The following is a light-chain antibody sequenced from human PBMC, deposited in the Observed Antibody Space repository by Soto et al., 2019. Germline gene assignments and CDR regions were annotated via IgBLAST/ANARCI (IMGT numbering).Light chain of an antibody. CDR1: SSDVGNCNC. Sequence: QSALTQPASVSGSPGQSITISCTGASSDVGNCNCVSWYQQHPGKAPKLMIYEVSNRPSGVSDRFSGSKAGNTASLTISGLQTEDEADYYCTSYTSSFTHLFGTGTKVTV. CDR2: EVS. V-gene: IGLV2-14*01. CDR3: TSYTSSFTHL. J-gene: IGLJ1*01.